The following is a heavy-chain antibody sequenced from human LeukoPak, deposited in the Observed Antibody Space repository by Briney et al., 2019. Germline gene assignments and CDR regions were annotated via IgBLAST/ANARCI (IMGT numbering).Heavy chain of an antibody. V-gene: IGHV3-21*01. CDR2: ISKSSGYI. Sequence: GGSLRLSCAASGFTFSSYSMNWVRQAPGKGLEGVSCISKSSGYIYYADSVKGRFTISRDNAKNSLYLQMNSLRAEDTAVYYCAREEDSSAIRSSDGMDVWGQGTTVTVSS. CDR3: AREEDSSAIRSSDGMDV. CDR1: GFTFSSYS. D-gene: IGHD6-6*01. J-gene: IGHJ6*02.